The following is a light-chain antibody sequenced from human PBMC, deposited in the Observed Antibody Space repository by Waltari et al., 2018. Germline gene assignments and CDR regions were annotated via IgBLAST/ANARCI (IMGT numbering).Light chain of an antibody. V-gene: IGKV2-28*01. Sequence: DSVMTQSPLSLPGTPGGPSYISCRSSQSLLHRNGYNYLDWSLQKPGQSPQLLIYLGAHRASGVPDRFRGSGSGPDFTLTISRVEAEDVGVYYCMQALQMYTFGQGTTLEI. CDR2: LGA. CDR3: MQALQMYT. CDR1: QSLLHRNGYNY. J-gene: IGKJ2*01.